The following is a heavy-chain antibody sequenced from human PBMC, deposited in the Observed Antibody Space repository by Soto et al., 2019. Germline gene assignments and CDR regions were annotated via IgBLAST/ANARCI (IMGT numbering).Heavy chain of an antibody. CDR3: ARVHYDFWSGYQTGYFDY. J-gene: IGHJ4*02. CDR1: GFTFSSYS. Sequence: EVQLVESGGGLVKPGGSLRLSCAASGFTFSSYSMNWVRQAPGKGLEWVSSIRSSSSYIYYADSVKGRFTISRDNAKNSLYLQMNSLRAEDTAVYYCARVHYDFWSGYQTGYFDYWGQGTLVTVSS. V-gene: IGHV3-21*01. CDR2: IRSSSSYI. D-gene: IGHD3-3*01.